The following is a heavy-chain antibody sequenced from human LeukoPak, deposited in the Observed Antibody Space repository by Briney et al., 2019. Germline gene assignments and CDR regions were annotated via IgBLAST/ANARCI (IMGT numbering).Heavy chain of an antibody. Sequence: SETLSLTCTVSGGSISSGSYYWSWIRQPAGKGLEWIGRIYTSGSTNYNPSLKSRVTMSLDTSKNQFSLKLTSVTAADTAVYFCARHDPWYHGSTSYQPPHFDYWGQGTRVTVSS. CDR1: GGSISSGSYY. CDR2: IYTSGST. V-gene: IGHV4-61*02. J-gene: IGHJ4*02. CDR3: ARHDPWYHGSTSYQPPHFDY. D-gene: IGHD3-10*01.